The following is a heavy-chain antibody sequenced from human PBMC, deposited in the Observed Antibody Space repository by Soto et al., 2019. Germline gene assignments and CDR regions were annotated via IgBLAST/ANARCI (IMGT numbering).Heavy chain of an antibody. V-gene: IGHV4-39*02. CDR1: GGSISSSSYY. J-gene: IGHJ6*02. Sequence: PSETLSLTCTVSGGSISSSSYYWGWIRQPPGKGLEWIGSIYYSGSTYYNPSLQGRVTMTTDTSTSTAYMELRSLRSDDTAVYYCARERSYGYSYYSGLDVWGQGTTVTVSS. CDR2: IYYSGST. CDR3: ARERSYGYSYYSGLDV. D-gene: IGHD5-18*01.